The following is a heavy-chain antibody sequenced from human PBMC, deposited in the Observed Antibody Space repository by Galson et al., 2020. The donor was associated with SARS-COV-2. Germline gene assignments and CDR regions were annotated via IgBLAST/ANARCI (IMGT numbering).Heavy chain of an antibody. CDR1: GGSISSYY. CDR2: IYYSGST. CDR3: ARVRGYIAVAGTDWFDP. J-gene: IGHJ5*02. Sequence: SETLSLTCTVSGGSISSYYWSWIRQPPGKGLEWIGYIYYSGSTNYNPSLKSRVTISVDTSKNQFYLKLSSVTAADTAVYYCARVRGYIAVAGTDWFDPWGQGTLVTVSS. D-gene: IGHD6-19*01. V-gene: IGHV4-59*13.